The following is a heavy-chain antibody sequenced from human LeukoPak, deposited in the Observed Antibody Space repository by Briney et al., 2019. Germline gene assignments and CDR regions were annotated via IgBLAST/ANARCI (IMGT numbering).Heavy chain of an antibody. V-gene: IGHV3-11*04. CDR2: ISGNGNII. D-gene: IGHD5-18*01. CDR1: GLTFSKYY. CDR3: AREDMTARKTGWFDP. J-gene: IGHJ5*02. Sequence: PGGSLRLSCAASGLTFSKYYMTWIRQAPGKGLEWIAYISGNGNIIYYADSLKGRFTISRDNAKNVLYLQMSSLRVEDTAVYFCAREDMTARKTGWFDPWGQGTLVTVSS.